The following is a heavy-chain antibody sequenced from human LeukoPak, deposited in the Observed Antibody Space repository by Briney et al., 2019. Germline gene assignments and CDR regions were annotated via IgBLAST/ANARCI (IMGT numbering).Heavy chain of an antibody. CDR3: ARDYYGSGSPGGMDV. D-gene: IGHD3-10*01. Sequence: GGSLRLSCAASGFTFGTYAMSWVRQAPGQGLEWVSAISGSGGTTYYADSVKGRFTISRDNSKNTLYLQMNSLRAEDTAVYYCARDYYGSGSPGGMDVWGQGTTVTVSS. V-gene: IGHV3-23*01. CDR1: GFTFGTYA. CDR2: ISGSGGTT. J-gene: IGHJ6*02.